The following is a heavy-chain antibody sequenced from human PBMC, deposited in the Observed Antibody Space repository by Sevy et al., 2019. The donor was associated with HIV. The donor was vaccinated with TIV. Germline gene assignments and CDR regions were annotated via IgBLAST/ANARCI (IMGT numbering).Heavy chain of an antibody. V-gene: IGHV3-7*01. J-gene: IGHJ4*02. Sequence: GGSLRLSCAVSGFTFSNYWMSWVRQAPGKGLECVANINQDGGEKYYLDSVKGRFFVSRDNAKNSLYLQMDSLRAEDTAGYYCAREQITGANPDYFDYWGQGTLVTVSS. CDR3: AREQITGANPDYFDY. CDR2: INQDGGEK. D-gene: IGHD1-7*01. CDR1: GFTFSNYW.